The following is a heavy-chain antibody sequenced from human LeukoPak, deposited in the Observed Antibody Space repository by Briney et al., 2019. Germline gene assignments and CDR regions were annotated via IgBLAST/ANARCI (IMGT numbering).Heavy chain of an antibody. D-gene: IGHD2-2*01. CDR2: INTDGSST. V-gene: IGHV3-74*01. CDR3: ARDCSSTSCGPNYYYYMDV. CDR1: GFTFSSYW. Sequence: GGSLRLSCAASGFTFSSYWMHWVRQAPGKGLVWVSRINTDGSSTSYADSVKGQFTISRDNAKNTLYLQMNSLRAEDTAVYYCARDCSSTSCGPNYYYYMDVWGKGTTVTVSS. J-gene: IGHJ6*03.